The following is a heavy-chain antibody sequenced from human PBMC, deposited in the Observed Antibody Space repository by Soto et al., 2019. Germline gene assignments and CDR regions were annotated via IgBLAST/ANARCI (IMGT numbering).Heavy chain of an antibody. D-gene: IGHD4-17*01. CDR1: GGSISSYY. Sequence: PSVTLSLTCTVSGGSISSYYWSWIRQPPGKGLEWIGYIYYSGSTNYNPSLKSRVTISVDTSKNQFSLKLSSVTAADTAVYYCARDLDYGDYAPGYWGQGTLVTVSS. CDR3: ARDLDYGDYAPGY. CDR2: IYYSGST. V-gene: IGHV4-59*01. J-gene: IGHJ4*02.